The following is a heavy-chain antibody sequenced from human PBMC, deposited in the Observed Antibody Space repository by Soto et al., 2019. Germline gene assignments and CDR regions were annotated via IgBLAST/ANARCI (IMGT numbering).Heavy chain of an antibody. V-gene: IGHV3-66*01. CDR2: IYSGGST. J-gene: IGHJ6*03. CDR1: GLTVSSNY. D-gene: IGHD3-16*01. Sequence: EVQLVESGGGLVQPGGSLRLSCAASGLTVSSNYMIWVRQAPGKGLEWVSVIYSGGSTFFADSVKGRFTISRDNSENTLYLQMTSLRAEAPALYYCARMGGLTEPIARISFPSYSSMPLWGTGPPVTVS. CDR3: ARMGGLTEPIARISFPSYSSMPL.